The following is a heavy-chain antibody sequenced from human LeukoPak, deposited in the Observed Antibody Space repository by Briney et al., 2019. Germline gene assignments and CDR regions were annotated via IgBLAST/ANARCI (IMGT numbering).Heavy chain of an antibody. D-gene: IGHD4-17*01. Sequence: SETLSLTCAVYGGSFSGYYWSWIRQPPGKGLEWIGEINHSGSTNYNPSLKSRVTISVDTSKNQFSLKLSSVTAADTAVYYCARGNQKRLRWFDPWGQGTLVTVSS. J-gene: IGHJ5*02. V-gene: IGHV4-34*01. CDR1: GGSFSGYY. CDR3: ARGNQKRLRWFDP. CDR2: INHSGST.